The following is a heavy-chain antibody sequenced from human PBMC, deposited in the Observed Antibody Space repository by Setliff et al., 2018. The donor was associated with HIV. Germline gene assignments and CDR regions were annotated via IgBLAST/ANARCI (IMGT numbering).Heavy chain of an antibody. CDR3: AGGFPKYNFRLFDS. CDR2: IDHGGSP. J-gene: IGHJ5*01. V-gene: IGHV4-34*08. CDR1: GFTFGDYF. Sequence: PGGSLRLSCTASGFTFGDYFMSWVRQAPGKGLEWVGEIDHGGSPTYNPSFKSRVSISLDTANKQFSLTLNSLTAADSALYFCAGGFPKYNFRLFDSWGQGTLVTVSS. D-gene: IGHD6-25*01.